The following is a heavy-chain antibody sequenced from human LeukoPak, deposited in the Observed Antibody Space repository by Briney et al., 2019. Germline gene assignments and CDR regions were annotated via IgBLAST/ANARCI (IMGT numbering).Heavy chain of an antibody. Sequence: GGSLRLSCAASGFTFSSYAMHWVRQAPGKGLEWVAFIRYDGSNKYYADSVKGRFTIPRDNSKNTLYLQMNSLRAEDTAVYYCAKDGVPSRYFGRNYFDYWGQGTLVTVSS. J-gene: IGHJ4*02. CDR2: IRYDGSNK. CDR1: GFTFSSYA. V-gene: IGHV3-30*02. D-gene: IGHD2-8*01. CDR3: AKDGVPSRYFGRNYFDY.